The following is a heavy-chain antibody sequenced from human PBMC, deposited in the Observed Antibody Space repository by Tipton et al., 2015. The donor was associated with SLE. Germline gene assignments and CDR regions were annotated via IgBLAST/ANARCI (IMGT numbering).Heavy chain of an antibody. J-gene: IGHJ4*02. V-gene: IGHV4-59*01. Sequence: TLSLTCAVYGGSLSGSYWSWIRQPPGKGLEWIGYIYYSGSTNYNPSLKSRVTISVDTSKNQFSLKLSSVTAADTAVYYCAGGASGSSDYWSQGTLVTVSS. CDR1: GGSLSGSY. CDR3: AGGASGSSDY. D-gene: IGHD1-26*01. CDR2: IYYSGST.